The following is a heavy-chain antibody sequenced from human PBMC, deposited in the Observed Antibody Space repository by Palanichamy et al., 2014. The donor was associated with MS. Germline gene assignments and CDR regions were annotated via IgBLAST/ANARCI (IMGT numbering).Heavy chain of an antibody. CDR2: NKYDGTTS. V-gene: IGHV3-74*01. CDR3: AKDDYYSF. CDR1: GFAMSGFW. J-gene: IGHJ4*02. Sequence: GGGLVQPGGSLRLSCTASGFAMSGFWMHWVRQVPGKGLEWVSRNKYDGTTSTYADSVRGRFTVSRDNARNTLYLQLSSLRAEDTGTYYCAKDDYYSFWGQGIPVTVSS. D-gene: IGHD2-21*01.